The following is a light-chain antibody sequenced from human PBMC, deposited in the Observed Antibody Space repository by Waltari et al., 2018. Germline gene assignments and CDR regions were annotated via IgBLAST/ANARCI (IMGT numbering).Light chain of an antibody. CDR1: SSDVGVYNR. Sequence: QSALTQPPSVSGSPGQSVTISCTGTSSDVGVYNRVSWYQQPPGTAPKLMISEVSNRPSGVPDRFSGSKSGNTASLTISGLQAEDESYYYCGSFTSTNTWVFGGGTKLTVL. J-gene: IGLJ3*02. CDR2: EVS. V-gene: IGLV2-18*02. CDR3: GSFTSTNTWV.